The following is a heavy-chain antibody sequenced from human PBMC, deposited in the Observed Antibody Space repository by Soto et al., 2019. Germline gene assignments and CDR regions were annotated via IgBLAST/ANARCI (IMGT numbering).Heavy chain of an antibody. V-gene: IGHV4-59*01. CDR3: ARGKLTTAGGGFDP. CDR1: GGSISSYY. CDR2: IYYSGST. Sequence: PSETLSLPCTVSGGSISSYYWSWIRQPPGKGLEWIGYIYYSGSTNYNPSLKSRVTISVDTSKNQFSLKLSSVTAADTAVYYCARGKLTTAGGGFDPWGQGTLVTVSS. D-gene: IGHD4-17*01. J-gene: IGHJ5*02.